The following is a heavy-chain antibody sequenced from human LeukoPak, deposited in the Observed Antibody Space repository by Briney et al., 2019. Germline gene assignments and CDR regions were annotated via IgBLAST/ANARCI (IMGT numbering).Heavy chain of an antibody. Sequence: GGSLRLSCAASGFASGFTFSSYAMSWVRQAPGKGLEWVASINGRAATTYYADSVKGSFTISRDNSKNTLYLQMNSLGADDTAVYYCAKAPATGEGYYFYYMDVWGKGTTVTVSS. CDR2: INGRAATT. D-gene: IGHD7-27*01. J-gene: IGHJ6*03. V-gene: IGHV3-23*01. CDR3: AKAPATGEGYYFYYMDV. CDR1: GFTFSSYA.